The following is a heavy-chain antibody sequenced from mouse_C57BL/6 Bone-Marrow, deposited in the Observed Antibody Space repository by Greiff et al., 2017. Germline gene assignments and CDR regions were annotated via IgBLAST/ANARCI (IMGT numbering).Heavy chain of an antibody. CDR2: ISDGGSYT. D-gene: IGHD2-5*01. V-gene: IGHV5-4*03. Sequence: EVKLMESGGGLVKPGGSLQLSCAASGFTFSSSALSWVRQTPEKRLAWVATISDGGSYTYYPDNVKGRFTISRDNAKNNLYLQMSHLKSEDTAMYYCARDSNRYAMDYWGQGTSVNVSS. J-gene: IGHJ4*01. CDR3: ARDSNRYAMDY. CDR1: GFTFSSSA.